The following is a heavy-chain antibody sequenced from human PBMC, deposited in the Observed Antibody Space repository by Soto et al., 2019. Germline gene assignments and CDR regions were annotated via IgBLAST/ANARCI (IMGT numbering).Heavy chain of an antibody. CDR2: IYYSGST. CDR1: GGSISSYY. Sequence: SETLSLTCTVSGGSISSYYWSWIRQPPGKGLERIGYIYYSGSTNYNPSLKSRVTISVDTSKNQFSLKLSSVTAADTAVYYCARQRSSSLGFYYVDVWGKGTTVTVSS. V-gene: IGHV4-59*08. J-gene: IGHJ6*03. D-gene: IGHD6-6*01. CDR3: ARQRSSSLGFYYVDV.